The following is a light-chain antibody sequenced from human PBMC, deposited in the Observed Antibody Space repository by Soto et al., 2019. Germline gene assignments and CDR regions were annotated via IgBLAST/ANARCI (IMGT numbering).Light chain of an antibody. CDR2: DAS. V-gene: IGKV1-33*01. Sequence: DVQMTQSPSSLSASVGDRVTITCQASQDINNYLNWYQQKPGKAPKLLIYDASNLERGVPTRCTGSGSGKHFTFTISSLQPEDIATYFCQQYDFLVTFGQGTRLEIQ. CDR3: QQYDFLVT. CDR1: QDINNY. J-gene: IGKJ5*01.